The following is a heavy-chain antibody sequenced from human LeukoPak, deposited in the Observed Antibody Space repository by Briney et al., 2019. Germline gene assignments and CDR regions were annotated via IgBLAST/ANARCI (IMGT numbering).Heavy chain of an antibody. CDR2: INYSGGST. Sequence: GGSLRLSCAASGFTFNTYAMSWVRQAPGKGLEWVSGINYSGGSTYYADSVKGRFTISRDNSKNTLYLQMNSLRAEDTAVYYCARSLQQQPFDYWGQGTLVTVSS. CDR3: ARSLQQQPFDY. J-gene: IGHJ4*02. V-gene: IGHV3-23*01. CDR1: GFTFNTYA. D-gene: IGHD6-13*01.